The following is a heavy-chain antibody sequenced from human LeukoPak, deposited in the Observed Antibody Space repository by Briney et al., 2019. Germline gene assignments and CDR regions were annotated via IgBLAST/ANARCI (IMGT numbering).Heavy chain of an antibody. Sequence: GGSLRLSCEASGFTFSSYWMHWVRQAPGKGLVWVSRINSDGSSTNYADSVKGRFTISRDNAKNTLYLQMNSLRAEDTAVYYCARGGGVSSSGWYIDYWGQGTLVTVSS. J-gene: IGHJ4*02. D-gene: IGHD6-19*01. V-gene: IGHV3-74*01. CDR1: GFTFSSYW. CDR2: INSDGSST. CDR3: ARGGGVSSSGWYIDY.